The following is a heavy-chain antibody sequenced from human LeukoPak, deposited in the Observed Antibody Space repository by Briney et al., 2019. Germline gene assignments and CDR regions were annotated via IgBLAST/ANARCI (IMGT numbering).Heavy chain of an antibody. CDR1: GYTFTGYY. V-gene: IGHV1-2*02. J-gene: IGHJ4*02. CDR2: INPNSGGT. D-gene: IGHD6-6*01. CDR3: ATVYSSSSTPFDY. Sequence: GASVKVSCNASGYTFTGYYMHWVRQAPGQGLEWMGWINPNSGGTNYAQKFQGRVTMTRDTSISTAYMELSRLRSDDTAVYYCATVYSSSSTPFDYWGQGTLVTVSS.